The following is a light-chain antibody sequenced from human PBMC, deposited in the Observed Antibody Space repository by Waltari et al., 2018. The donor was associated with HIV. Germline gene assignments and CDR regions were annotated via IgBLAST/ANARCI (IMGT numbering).Light chain of an antibody. CDR1: QSLLHSNGYNY. CDR3: MQALQTPT. J-gene: IGKJ1*01. CDR2: LGS. Sequence: DIVMTQSPLSLPVTPGEPASIPCRSSQSLLHSNGYNYLDWYLQKPGQSPQLLIYLGSYRASGVPDRFSGSGSGTDFTLNISRVEAEDVGVYYCMQALQTPTFGQGTKVEIK. V-gene: IGKV2-28*01.